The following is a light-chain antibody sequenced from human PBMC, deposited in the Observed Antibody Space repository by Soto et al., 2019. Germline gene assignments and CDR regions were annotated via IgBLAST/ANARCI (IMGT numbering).Light chain of an antibody. CDR3: LVWDDSLSGLV. J-gene: IGLJ3*02. Sequence: QSALTQPPSASGTPGQRVSISCSGTSSNIGNNFVYWYRQLPGTAPKLLIYRNDRRPSGVPGRFSGSKSGTSASLAIIGLRSEDEADYYCLVWDDSLSGLVFGGGTKVTVL. V-gene: IGLV1-47*01. CDR2: RND. CDR1: SSNIGNNF.